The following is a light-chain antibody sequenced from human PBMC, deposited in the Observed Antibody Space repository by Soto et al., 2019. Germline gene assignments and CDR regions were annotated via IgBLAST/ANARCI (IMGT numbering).Light chain of an antibody. V-gene: IGKV1-39*01. Sequence: DIQMTQSPPSLSASVGDTVTISCRASQAINKNLNWYQLKEGQAPKLLNYSTSAFQPGVPSRFTGSAHGEQVSLTITGLQPDDSATYLCQQSFKTPFTFGQGT. CDR1: QAINKN. J-gene: IGKJ2*01. CDR2: STS. CDR3: QQSFKTPFT.